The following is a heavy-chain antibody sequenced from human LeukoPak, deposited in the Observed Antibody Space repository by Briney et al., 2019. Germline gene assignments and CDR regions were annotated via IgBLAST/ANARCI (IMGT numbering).Heavy chain of an antibody. D-gene: IGHD4-17*01. V-gene: IGHV3-23*01. CDR2: ICRSGGT. CDR1: GFTLINYA. CDR3: AKELRSGDYSNDY. J-gene: IGHJ4*02. Sequence: GSLRLSCAASGFTLINYALTWVRQAPGTGLEWVSAICRSGGTYYADAVKGRFTISRDNSQNTLYLQMHSLIGEHAAVYYCAKELRSGDYSNDYWGQGTLGTVSS.